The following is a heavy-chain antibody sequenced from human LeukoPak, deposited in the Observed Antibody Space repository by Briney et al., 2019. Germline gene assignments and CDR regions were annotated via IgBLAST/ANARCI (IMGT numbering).Heavy chain of an antibody. J-gene: IGHJ4*02. V-gene: IGHV3-30*01. CDR1: GFTFSSYA. D-gene: IGHD3-9*01. Sequence: GSLRLSCAASGFTFSSYAMHWVRQAPGKGLEWVAVISHDGSNKYYADSVKGRFTISRDNSKNTLYLQMNSLRAEDTAVYYCARDGEAYYDILTGYSFFDYWGQGTLVTVSS. CDR2: ISHDGSNK. CDR3: ARDGEAYYDILTGYSFFDY.